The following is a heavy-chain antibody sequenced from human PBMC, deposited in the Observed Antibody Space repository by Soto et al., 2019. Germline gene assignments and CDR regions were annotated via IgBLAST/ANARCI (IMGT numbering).Heavy chain of an antibody. CDR3: ARGRGGSGSYLNWFDH. J-gene: IGHJ5*02. D-gene: IGHD3-10*01. V-gene: IGHV4-30-4*01. Sequence: SETLSLTCTVSGGSISSGDYYWSWIRQPPGKGLEWIGYIYYSGSTYYDPSLKSRVTISVDTSKNQFSLKLSSVTAADTAVYYCARGRGGSGSYLNWFDHWGQGTLVTV. CDR2: IYYSGST. CDR1: GGSISSGDYY.